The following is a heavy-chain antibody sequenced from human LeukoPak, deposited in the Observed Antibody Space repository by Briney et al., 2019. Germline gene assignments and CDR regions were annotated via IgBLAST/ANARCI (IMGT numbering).Heavy chain of an antibody. CDR3: ARVGFDSSGRHRYAFDF. Sequence: ASVKVSCKASGYTFTRYGISWVRQAPGQGLEWVGWINPNNGDTNFVQKLQGRVTMTTDTSTSTAYMELRSLRSDDTAGYYCARVGFDSSGRHRYAFDFWGQGTMVTVSS. CDR2: INPNNGDT. V-gene: IGHV1-18*01. D-gene: IGHD3-22*01. CDR1: GYTFTRYG. J-gene: IGHJ3*01.